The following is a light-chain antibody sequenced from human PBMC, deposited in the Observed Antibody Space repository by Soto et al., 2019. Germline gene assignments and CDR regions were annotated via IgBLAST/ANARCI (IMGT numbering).Light chain of an antibody. CDR1: QGVSTY. CDR2: AAS. J-gene: IGKJ2*01. V-gene: IGKV1-39*01. Sequence: DIPMTQSPSSLSESVGDRVTIICWASQGVSTYLLWYQQTQGKAPKLLIYAASSLRSGVPTRFSGSGSGTNFTLTISSLQPEDFATYYCQQSYRTPHTFGQGTRLETK. CDR3: QQSYRTPHT.